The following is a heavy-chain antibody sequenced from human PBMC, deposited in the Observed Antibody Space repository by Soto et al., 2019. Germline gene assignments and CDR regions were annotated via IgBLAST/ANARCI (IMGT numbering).Heavy chain of an antibody. CDR1: GFTFSSYA. CDR2: ISGSGGST. CDR3: ARGRPDYYYYGMDV. Sequence: GGSLRLSCAASGFTFSSYAMSWVRQAPGKGLEWVSAISGSGGSTYYADSVKGRFTISRDNSKNTLYLQMNSLRAEDTAVYYCARGRPDYYYYGMDVWGQGTTVTVSS. D-gene: IGHD5-12*01. J-gene: IGHJ6*02. V-gene: IGHV3-23*01.